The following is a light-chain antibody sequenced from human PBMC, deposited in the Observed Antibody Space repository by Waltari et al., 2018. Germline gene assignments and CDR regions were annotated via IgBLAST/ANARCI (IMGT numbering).Light chain of an antibody. J-gene: IGKJ2*01. V-gene: IGKV1-39*01. CDR3: QQSYSTPPYT. Sequence: DIQMTQSPSSLSASVGDRVTITCRASQSIGSYLNWYLQKPGKAPKLLIYAASTLQSGVHSRFRGSGSGTDFTLTISSLQPEDFATYYCQQSYSTPPYTFGQGTKLEIK. CDR1: QSIGSY. CDR2: AAS.